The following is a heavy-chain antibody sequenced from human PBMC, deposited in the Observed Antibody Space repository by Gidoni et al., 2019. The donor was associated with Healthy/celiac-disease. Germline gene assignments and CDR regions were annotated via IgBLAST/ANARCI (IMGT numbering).Heavy chain of an antibody. CDR1: GFSLSNARMG. J-gene: IGHJ2*01. CDR2: IISNVAK. Sequence: QVTLKESGPVLVKPTETLTLTCTVSGFSLSNARMGVRWIRQPPGKTLEWLAHIISNVAKSYSTSLKSRLTISKDTSKSQVVLTMTNMDPVDTATYYCARSCVDTATCYFDLWGRGTLVTVSS. V-gene: IGHV2-26*01. CDR3: ARSCVDTATCYFDL. D-gene: IGHD5-18*01.